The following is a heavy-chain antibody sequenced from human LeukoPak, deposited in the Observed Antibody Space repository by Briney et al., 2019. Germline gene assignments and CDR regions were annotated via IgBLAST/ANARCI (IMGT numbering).Heavy chain of an antibody. CDR3: ARGQDYYGSGGFDP. J-gene: IGHJ5*02. CDR1: GGTFSSYA. Sequence: ASVKVSCKASGGTFSSYAISWVRQAPGQRLEWMGWINVGNGNTKYSQEFQGRVTITRDTSASTAYMELSSLRSEDMAVYYCARGQDYYGSGGFDPWGQGTLVTVSS. V-gene: IGHV1-3*03. CDR2: INVGNGNT. D-gene: IGHD3-10*01.